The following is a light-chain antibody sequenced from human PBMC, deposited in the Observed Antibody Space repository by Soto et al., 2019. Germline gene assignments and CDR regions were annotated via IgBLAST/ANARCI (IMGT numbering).Light chain of an antibody. CDR2: EGN. Sequence: QSALTQPASVSGSPGQSITISCNGTSSDVGSYNLVSWYQQHPGKAPKLLIYEGNKRPSGVSNRFSGSQSGNTASLTISGLQAEDEADYYCCSYAGSSTHVVFGGGTKVTVL. CDR1: SSDVGSYNL. V-gene: IGLV2-23*01. J-gene: IGLJ2*01. CDR3: CSYAGSSTHVV.